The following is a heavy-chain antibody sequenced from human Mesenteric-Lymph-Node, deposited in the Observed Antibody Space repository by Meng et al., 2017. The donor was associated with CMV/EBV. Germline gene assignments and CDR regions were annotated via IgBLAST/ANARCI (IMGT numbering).Heavy chain of an antibody. CDR2: ISGSGGST. J-gene: IGHJ5*02. CDR1: GFIFSNYE. CDR3: AKDWFDP. Sequence: GESLKISCAASGFIFSNYEMNWVRQAPGKGLEWVSAISGSGGSTYYADSVKGRFTISRDNSKNTLYLQMNSLRAEDTAVYYCAKDWFDPWGQGTLVTVSS. V-gene: IGHV3-23*01.